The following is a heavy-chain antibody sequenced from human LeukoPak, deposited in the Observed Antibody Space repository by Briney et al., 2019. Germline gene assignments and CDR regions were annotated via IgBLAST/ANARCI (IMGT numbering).Heavy chain of an antibody. V-gene: IGHV5-51*01. CDR1: GYSFTSYW. CDR2: IYTGDSDT. CDR3: ARHVVRRITDAFDI. D-gene: IGHD3-16*01. J-gene: IGHJ3*02. Sequence: GECLKISCKGSGYSFTSYWIGWVRQMPGKGLEWMGIIYTGDSDTRYSPSFQGQVTISVDKSISTAYLQWSSLKASDTAMYYCARHVVRRITDAFDIWGQGTMVTVSS.